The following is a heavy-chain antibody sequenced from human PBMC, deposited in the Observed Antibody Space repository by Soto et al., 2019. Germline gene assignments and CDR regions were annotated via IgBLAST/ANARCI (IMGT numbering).Heavy chain of an antibody. V-gene: IGHV3-30-3*01. CDR2: ISNDGGNT. Sequence: QVLLVESGGGVVQPGRSLKLSCAASEFIFSSYTMYWDRQAPGKGLEWVAGISNDGGNTYYLDSVKGRFTISRDNSKNTLYLEMNSLRVEDTVVYYCAREWSISVAAAGYWGQGTLVTVS. CDR1: EFIFSSYT. CDR3: AREWSISVAAAGY. D-gene: IGHD6-19*01. J-gene: IGHJ4*02.